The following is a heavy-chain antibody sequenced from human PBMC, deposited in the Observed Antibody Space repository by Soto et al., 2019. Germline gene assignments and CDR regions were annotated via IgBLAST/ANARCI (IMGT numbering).Heavy chain of an antibody. V-gene: IGHV4-34*01. CDR3: ARGGPRGNSWYYHYGMDV. J-gene: IGHJ6*02. CDR2: INHSGST. CDR1: GGSFSGYY. D-gene: IGHD2-21*02. Sequence: SETLSLTCAGYGGSFSGYYWSWIRQPPGKGLEWIGEINHSGSTNYNPSLKSRVTISVDTSKNQFSLKLSSVTAADTAVYYCARGGPRGNSWYYHYGMDVWGQGTTVT.